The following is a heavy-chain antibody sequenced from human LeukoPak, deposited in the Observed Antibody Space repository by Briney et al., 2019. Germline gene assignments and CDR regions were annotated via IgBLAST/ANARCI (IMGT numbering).Heavy chain of an antibody. CDR2: FYYSGST. V-gene: IGHV4-59*08. CDR1: GGSITSHY. Sequence: SETLSLTCTVSGGSITSHYWSWIRQPPGKGLEWIGCFYYSGSTNYNPSLESRVTISVDTSRAHFYLKLSSVTAADTAVYYCARSGGRDGYNFGYWGQGTLVTVSS. J-gene: IGHJ4*02. CDR3: ARSGGRDGYNFGY. D-gene: IGHD5-24*01.